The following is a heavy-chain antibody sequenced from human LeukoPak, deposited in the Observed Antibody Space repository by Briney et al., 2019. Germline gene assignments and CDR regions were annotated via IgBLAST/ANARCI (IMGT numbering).Heavy chain of an antibody. CDR2: INHSGST. J-gene: IGHJ4*02. CDR3: ASGAQEFDY. V-gene: IGHV4-34*01. CDR1: GGSFNGYY. Sequence: SETLSLTCAVYGGSFNGYYWSWIRQPPGKGLEWIGEINHSGSTNYNPSLKSRVTISVDTSKNQFSLKLSSVTAADTAVYYCASGAQEFDYWGQGTLVTVSS.